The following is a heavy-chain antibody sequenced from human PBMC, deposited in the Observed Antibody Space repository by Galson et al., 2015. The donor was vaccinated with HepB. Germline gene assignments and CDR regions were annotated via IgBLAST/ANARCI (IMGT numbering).Heavy chain of an antibody. CDR3: ARDGKIFFDYGDNVGWNFDL. D-gene: IGHD4-23*01. J-gene: IGHJ2*01. V-gene: IGHV3-48*02. Sequence: SLRLSCAASGFTFRSYSMNWVRQAPGKGLEWVSYISSSSSTIYYADSVKGRFTISRDNAKNSLYLQMNSLRDEDTAVYYCARDGKIFFDYGDNVGWNFDLWGRGTLVTVSS. CDR2: ISSSSSTI. CDR1: GFTFRSYS.